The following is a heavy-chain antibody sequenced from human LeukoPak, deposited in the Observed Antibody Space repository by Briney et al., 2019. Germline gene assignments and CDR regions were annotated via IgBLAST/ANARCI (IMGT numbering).Heavy chain of an antibody. Sequence: GGSLRLSCAASGFTFSSFWMHWVRQAPGKGLVWVSRINSDGSSTLYADSVKGRFTISRDNAKNTLYLQMNSLRAEDTAVYYCAGDDYGDYYFDYWGQGTLVTVSS. CDR1: GFTFSSFW. J-gene: IGHJ4*02. V-gene: IGHV3-74*01. CDR2: INSDGSST. CDR3: AGDDYGDYYFDY. D-gene: IGHD4-17*01.